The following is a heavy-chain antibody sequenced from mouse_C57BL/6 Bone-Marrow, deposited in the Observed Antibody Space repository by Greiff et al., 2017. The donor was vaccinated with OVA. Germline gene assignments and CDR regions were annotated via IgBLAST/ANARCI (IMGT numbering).Heavy chain of an antibody. CDR1: GYSITSGYY. V-gene: IGHV3-6*01. Sequence: EVQLVESGPGLVKPSQSLSLTCSVTGYSITSGYYWNWIRQFPGNKLEWMGYISYDGSNNYNPSLKNRISITRDTSKNQFFLKLNSVTTEDTATYYCARRGYDYLSWFAYWGQGTLVTVSA. J-gene: IGHJ3*01. D-gene: IGHD2-4*01. CDR3: ARRGYDYLSWFAY. CDR2: ISYDGSN.